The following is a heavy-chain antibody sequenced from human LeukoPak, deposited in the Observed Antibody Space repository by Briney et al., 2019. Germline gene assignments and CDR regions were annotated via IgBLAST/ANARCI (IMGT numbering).Heavy chain of an antibody. J-gene: IGHJ6*02. D-gene: IGHD5-12*01. CDR2: ISAYNGNT. CDR1: GYTFTSYG. V-gene: IGHV1-18*01. Sequence: GASVKVSCKASGYTFTSYGISWVRQAPGQGLEWMGWISAYNGNTNYAQKLQGRVTMTTDTSTSTAYMELRSLRSDDTAVYYCAALSGYDPAYYYYGMDVWGQGTTVTVSS. CDR3: AALSGYDPAYYYYGMDV.